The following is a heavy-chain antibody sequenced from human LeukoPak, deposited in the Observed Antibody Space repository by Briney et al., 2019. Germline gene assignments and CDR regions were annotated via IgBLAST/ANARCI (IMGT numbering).Heavy chain of an antibody. CDR2: ISAYNGNT. V-gene: IGHV1-18*01. CDR3: ARVRGVVDYYYYYMDV. CDR1: GYTFTSYG. J-gene: IGHJ6*03. Sequence: ASVKVSCKASGYTFTSYGISWVRQAPGQGLEWMGWISAYNGNTNYAQKPQGRVTMTTNTSTSTAYMELRSLRSDDTAVYYCARVRGVVDYYYYYMDVWGKGTTVTVSS. D-gene: IGHD2-15*01.